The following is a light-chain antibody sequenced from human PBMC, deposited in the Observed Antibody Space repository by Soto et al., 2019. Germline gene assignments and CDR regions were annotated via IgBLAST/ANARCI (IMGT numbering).Light chain of an antibody. CDR3: SLSYGGARVV. V-gene: IGLV7-46*01. Sequence: QAVVTQEASLTVSPGGTVTLTCGSIPEAVTSGHYPYWFQQKPGQAPRTLIFDTSDKHSWTPARFSGSLLGGKAALTLAGAQPEDEADYYCSLSYGGARVVFGGGTKLTVL. CDR1: PEAVTSGHY. CDR2: DTS. J-gene: IGLJ2*01.